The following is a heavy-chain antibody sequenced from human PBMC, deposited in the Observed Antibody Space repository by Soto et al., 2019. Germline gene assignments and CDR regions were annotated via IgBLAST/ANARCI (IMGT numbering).Heavy chain of an antibody. CDR3: ARVLFFGLYGPSYYFDY. J-gene: IGHJ4*02. CDR2: IYYGGST. V-gene: IGHV4-61*01. Sequence: SETLSLTCTVSGGSVSSGNYYWSWIRQPPGKGLEWIGNIYYGGSTNYNPSLKSRVTISVDTSKNQFSLKLSSVTAADTAVYYCARVLFFGLYGPSYYFDYWGQGTLVTVSS. CDR1: GGSVSSGNYY. D-gene: IGHD2-8*01.